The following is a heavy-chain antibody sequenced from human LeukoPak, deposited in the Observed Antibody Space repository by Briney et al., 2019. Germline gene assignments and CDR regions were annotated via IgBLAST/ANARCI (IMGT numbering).Heavy chain of an antibody. V-gene: IGHV4-34*01. J-gene: IGHJ5*02. Sequence: SETLSLTCAVYGGSFSGYYWSWIRQPPGKGLEWIGEINHSGSTNYNPSLKSRVTISVDTSKNQFSLKLSSVTAADTAVYYCARGQEGYSSSWYWFDPWGQGTLVTVS. CDR1: GGSFSGYY. CDR3: ARGQEGYSSSWYWFDP. CDR2: INHSGST. D-gene: IGHD6-13*01.